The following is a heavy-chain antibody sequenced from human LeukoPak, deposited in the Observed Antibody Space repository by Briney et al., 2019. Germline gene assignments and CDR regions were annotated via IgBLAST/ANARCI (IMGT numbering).Heavy chain of an antibody. CDR2: IYTSGST. CDR3: ARGCSSTSCGYNYYYYMDV. CDR1: GGSISSYY. Sequence: SETLSLTCTVSGGSISSYYWSWIRQPAGKGLEWIGRIYTSGSTNYNPSLESGVTMSVGTSKNQFSLKLSSVSAADTAVYYCARGCSSTSCGYNYYYYMDVWGKGTTVTVSS. J-gene: IGHJ6*03. V-gene: IGHV4-4*07. D-gene: IGHD2-2*01.